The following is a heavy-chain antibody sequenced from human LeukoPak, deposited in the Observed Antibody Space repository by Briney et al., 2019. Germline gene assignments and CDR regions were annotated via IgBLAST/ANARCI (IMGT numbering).Heavy chain of an antibody. V-gene: IGHV5-51*01. D-gene: IGHD3-10*01. Sequence: GESLKISCKGSGYNFGTRWVAWVRQMPGKGLEWMGIIYPDDSDARYSPSFQGQVTIPADKSINTAYLQWSSLKASDTAIYFCARGAYGSGSYYNYYGMDVWGQGTTVTVSS. J-gene: IGHJ6*02. CDR1: GYNFGTRW. CDR3: ARGAYGSGSYYNYYGMDV. CDR2: IYPDDSDA.